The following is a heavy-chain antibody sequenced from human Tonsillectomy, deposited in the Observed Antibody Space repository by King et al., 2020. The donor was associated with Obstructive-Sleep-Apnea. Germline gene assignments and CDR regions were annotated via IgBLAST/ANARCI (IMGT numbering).Heavy chain of an antibody. CDR2: INLNGGST. Sequence: QLVQSGADVKEPGASVKVSCKTSGYTFTSSYIHWVRQAPGQGLEWMGIINLNGGSTTYAPRFRGRVTMTRDTSTSTVYMDLSILGFEDTAVYYCTRGDQLLSSFDYWGQGTLVTVSS. V-gene: IGHV1-46*01. CDR3: TRGDQLLSSFDY. D-gene: IGHD3-22*01. CDR1: GYTFTSSY. J-gene: IGHJ4*02.